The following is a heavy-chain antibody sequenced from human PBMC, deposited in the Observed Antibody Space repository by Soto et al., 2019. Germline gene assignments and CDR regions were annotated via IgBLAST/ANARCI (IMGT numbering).Heavy chain of an antibody. Sequence: EVYLVESGGGLVQPGGSLRLSCAASGFTFRDNWISWVRQAPGKGLEWVANIKEDGSEQQYGHSVKGRFTISRDNAQNSVYLQMNSLGTEDTAAYFCARDGLGGYFDYWGQGTRVTVSS. D-gene: IGHD3-16*01. CDR3: ARDGLGGYFDY. J-gene: IGHJ4*02. V-gene: IGHV3-7*01. CDR2: IKEDGSEQ. CDR1: GFTFRDNW.